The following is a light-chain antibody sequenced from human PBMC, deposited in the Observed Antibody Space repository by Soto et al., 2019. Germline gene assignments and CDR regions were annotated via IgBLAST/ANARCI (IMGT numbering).Light chain of an antibody. CDR2: GAS. CDR3: QQYNNWPPSIT. J-gene: IGKJ5*01. CDR1: QSVSSN. Sequence: IVMTQSPATLSLSPGERATLSCRASQSVSSNLAWYQQKPGQAPRLLIYGASTRATGIPARFSGSGSVTEFTRTISSLQSEEFAGYYCQQYNNWPPSITFGQGTRLEIK. V-gene: IGKV3D-15*01.